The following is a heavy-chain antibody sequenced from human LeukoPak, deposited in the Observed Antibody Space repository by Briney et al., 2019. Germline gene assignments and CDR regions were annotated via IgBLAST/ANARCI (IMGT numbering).Heavy chain of an antibody. CDR2: IYYSGST. J-gene: IGHJ4*02. D-gene: IGHD5-24*01. CDR1: GGSISSGGYY. CDR3: ARDRGEGWLQSFDY. V-gene: IGHV4-31*03. Sequence: SETLSLTCTVSGGSISSGGYYWSWIRQHPGKGLEWIGYIYYSGSTYYNPSLKSRVTISVDTSKNQFSLKLSSVTAADTVVYYCARDRGEGWLQSFDYWGQGTLVTVSS.